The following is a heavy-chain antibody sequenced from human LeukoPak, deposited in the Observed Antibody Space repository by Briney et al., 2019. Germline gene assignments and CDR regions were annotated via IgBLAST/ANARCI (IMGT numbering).Heavy chain of an antibody. J-gene: IGHJ6*02. CDR3: TTASKTYGDYYYYGMDV. Sequence: GGSLRLSCAASGFTFSNAWMSWVRQAPGKGLEWVGRIKSKTDGETTDYAAPVKGRFTISRDDSKNTLYLQMNSLKTEDTAVYYCTTASKTYGDYYYYGMDVWRQGTTVTVSS. D-gene: IGHD4-17*01. CDR2: IKSKTDGETT. CDR1: GFTFSNAW. V-gene: IGHV3-15*01.